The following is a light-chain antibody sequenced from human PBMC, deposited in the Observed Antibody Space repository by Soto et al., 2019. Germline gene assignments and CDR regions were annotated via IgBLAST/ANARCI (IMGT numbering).Light chain of an antibody. J-gene: IGLJ1*01. CDR1: SSDVGSYNL. CDR3: CSYAGSSTPLV. CDR2: EGS. V-gene: IGLV2-23*01. Sequence: QSALTQRASVSGSPGQSVTISCTGTSSDVGSYNLVSWYQQHPGKAPKLMIYEGSKRPSGVSNRFSGSKSGNTASLTISGLQAEDEADYYCCSYAGSSTPLVFGTGTKLTVL.